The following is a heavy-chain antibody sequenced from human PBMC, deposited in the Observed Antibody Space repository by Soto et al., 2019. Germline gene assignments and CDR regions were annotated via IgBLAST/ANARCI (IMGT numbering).Heavy chain of an antibody. Sequence: QVQLVESGGGVVQPGRSLRLSCAASGFTFSTHAMHWVRQAPGKGLECVAIVSFDGSNKYYADSVKGRFTISRDNSKNALDLQMSGLTPEDTAFYYSARDQTGITTAGGGRIDHWGQGTLVTVSS. D-gene: IGHD6-13*01. CDR3: ARDQTGITTAGGGRIDH. CDR2: VSFDGSNK. J-gene: IGHJ4*02. V-gene: IGHV3-30-3*01. CDR1: GFTFSTHA.